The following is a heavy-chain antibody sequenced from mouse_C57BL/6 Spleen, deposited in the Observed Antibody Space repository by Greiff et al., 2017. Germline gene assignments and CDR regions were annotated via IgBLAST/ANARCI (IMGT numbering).Heavy chain of an antibody. CDR2: IDPSDSYS. CDR3: ATTTVARDY. CDR1: GYTFTSYW. D-gene: IGHD1-1*01. J-gene: IGHJ2*01. Sequence: VQLQQPGAELVMPGASVKLSCKASGYTFTSYWMHWVKQRPGQGLEWIGEIDPSDSYSNYNQKFKGKSTLTVDKSSSTAYMQLSSLTSEDSAVYYWATTTVARDYWGQGTTLTVAS. V-gene: IGHV1-69*01.